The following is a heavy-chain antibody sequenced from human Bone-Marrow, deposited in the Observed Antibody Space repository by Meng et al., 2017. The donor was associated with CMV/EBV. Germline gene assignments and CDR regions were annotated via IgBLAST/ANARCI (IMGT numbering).Heavy chain of an antibody. CDR1: GFTFSSYG. CDR2: IRYDGSNK. Sequence: GGSLRLSCAASGFTFSSYGMHWVRQAPGKGLEWVAFIRYDGSNKYYADSVKGRFTISRDNSKNTLYLQMNSLRAEDTAVYYCASEVVYKGAFDIWGQGTMVTVSS. V-gene: IGHV3-30*02. J-gene: IGHJ3*02. CDR3: ASEVVYKGAFDI. D-gene: IGHD5/OR15-5a*01.